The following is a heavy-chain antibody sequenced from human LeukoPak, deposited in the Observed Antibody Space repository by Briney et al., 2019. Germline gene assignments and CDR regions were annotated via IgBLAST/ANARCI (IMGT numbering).Heavy chain of an antibody. Sequence: TSQTLSLTCTVSGGSISSGAYYWSWIRQPPGKGLEWIGYVYHSGITYYNPSLKSRVTVSIDRSKNQFSLRLSSVTAADTAVYYCARAHPPDGIFGVVIIPNWFDPWGQGTRVTVSS. CDR2: VYHSGIT. CDR1: GGSISSGAYY. V-gene: IGHV4-30-2*01. J-gene: IGHJ5*02. CDR3: ARAHPPDGIFGVVIIPNWFDP. D-gene: IGHD3-3*01.